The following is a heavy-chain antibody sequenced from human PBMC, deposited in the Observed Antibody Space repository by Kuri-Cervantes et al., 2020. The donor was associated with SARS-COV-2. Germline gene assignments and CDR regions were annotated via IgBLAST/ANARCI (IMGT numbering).Heavy chain of an antibody. Sequence: GSLRLSCTVSGGSISSYYWSWIRQPPGKGLEWIGYIYYSGSTNYNPSLKSRVTISVDTSKNQFSLKLSSVTAADTAVYYCARAPYSSSWYWFDPWGQGTLVTVSS. V-gene: IGHV4-59*12. J-gene: IGHJ5*02. CDR1: GGSISSYY. CDR2: IYYSGST. D-gene: IGHD6-13*01. CDR3: ARAPYSSSWYWFDP.